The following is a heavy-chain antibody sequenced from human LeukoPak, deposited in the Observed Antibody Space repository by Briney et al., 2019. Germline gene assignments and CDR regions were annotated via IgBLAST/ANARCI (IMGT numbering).Heavy chain of an antibody. CDR1: GGSISSSSYY. CDR3: ARYKNQLLWDAFDI. J-gene: IGHJ3*02. Sequence: PSETLSLTCTVSGGSISSSSYYWGWIRQPPGKGLEWIGSIYYSGSTYYNPSLKSRVTISVDTSKNQFSLKLSSVTAADTAVYYCARYKNQLLWDAFDIWGQGTMVTVSS. CDR2: IYYSGST. D-gene: IGHD2-2*01. V-gene: IGHV4-39*07.